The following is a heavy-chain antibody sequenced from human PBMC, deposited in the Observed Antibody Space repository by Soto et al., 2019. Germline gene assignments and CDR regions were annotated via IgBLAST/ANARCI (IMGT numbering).Heavy chain of an antibody. CDR2: ISSNGGST. CDR1: GFTFSSYA. J-gene: IGHJ4*02. D-gene: IGHD1-1*01. CDR3: ARVPGYYFDY. Sequence: EVQLVESGGGLVQPGGSLRLSCAASGFTFSSYAMHWVRQAPVKGLEYVSAISSNGGSTYYANSVKGRFTISRDNSKNTLYVQRGKLRAEDMALYYCARVPGYYFDYWGQGTLVTVAS. V-gene: IGHV3-64*01.